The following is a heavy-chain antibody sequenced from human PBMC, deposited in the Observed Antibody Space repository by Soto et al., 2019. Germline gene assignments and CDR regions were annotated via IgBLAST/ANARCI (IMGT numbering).Heavy chain of an antibody. CDR2: ISGSAGGT. Sequence: EVQLLESGGGLVQPGGSLRLSCAASGFTFSSYAMTWVRQAPAQGLEWVSGISGSAGGTYYADAVKGRFTISRDSSKNPLYLQMDCLRAEDTGVYYCAKKTDSSSPWGALDIWGQGTMVSVSS. V-gene: IGHV3-23*01. CDR1: GFTFSSYA. D-gene: IGHD6-6*01. J-gene: IGHJ3*02. CDR3: AKKTDSSSPWGALDI.